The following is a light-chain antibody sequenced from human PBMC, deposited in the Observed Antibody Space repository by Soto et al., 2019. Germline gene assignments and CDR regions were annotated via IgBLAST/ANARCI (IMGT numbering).Light chain of an antibody. J-gene: IGLJ1*01. CDR2: EVN. CDR1: SSDVGGYNY. Sequence: QSVLTQPPSASGSPGQSVAISCTGTSSDVGGYNYVSWYQQHPGKAPKLMIYEVNKRPSGVPDRFSGSKSGTSASLAITGLQAEDEADYYCQSYDSSLSGSYVFGTGTKVTVL. V-gene: IGLV2-8*01. CDR3: QSYDSSLSGSYV.